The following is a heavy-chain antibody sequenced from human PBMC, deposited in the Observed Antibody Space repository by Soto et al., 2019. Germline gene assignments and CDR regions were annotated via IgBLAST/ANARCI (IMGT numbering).Heavy chain of an antibody. J-gene: IGHJ3*02. Sequence: ASVKVSCKASGGTFSSYAISWVRQAPGQGLEWMGGIIPIFGTANYAQKFQGRVTITADESTSTAYMELSSLRSEDTAVYYCARASPNYYDSSGYYSDRGAFDIWGQGTMVTVSS. CDR3: ARASPNYYDSSGYYSDRGAFDI. D-gene: IGHD3-22*01. CDR1: GGTFSSYA. CDR2: IIPIFGTA. V-gene: IGHV1-69*13.